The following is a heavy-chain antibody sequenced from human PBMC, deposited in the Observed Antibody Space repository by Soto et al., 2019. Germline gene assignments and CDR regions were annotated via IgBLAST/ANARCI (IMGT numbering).Heavy chain of an antibody. V-gene: IGHV2-5*01. CDR1: GFSLTTGVG. J-gene: IGHJ5*02. CDR3: AHRVNMARGPYNYFGP. Sequence: SGPTLVNPTQTPTLTCSFSGFSLTTGVGVGWNRQPPGKALEWLAIIYWNDEKLYNPSLKTRLTITKDTSKNQVDLTVTDKDPVDTATYYCAHRVNMARGPYNYFGPWGQGTLVTVSS. D-gene: IGHD3-10*01. CDR2: IYWNDEK.